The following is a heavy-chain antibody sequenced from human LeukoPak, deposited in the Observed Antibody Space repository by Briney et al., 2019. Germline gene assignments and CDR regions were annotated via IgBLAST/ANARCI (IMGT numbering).Heavy chain of an antibody. CDR3: ARGPGLLYYYYMDV. CDR1: GDSFNNYY. V-gene: IGHV4-59*12. J-gene: IGHJ6*03. D-gene: IGHD2-2*01. Sequence: SETLSLTCTVSGDSFNNYYWHWIRQPPGKSLDWIGYIYFTGSTNYNPSLESRVTISRDNAKNSLYLQMNSLRAEDTAVYYCARGPGLLYYYYMDVWGKGTTVTVSS. CDR2: IYFTGST.